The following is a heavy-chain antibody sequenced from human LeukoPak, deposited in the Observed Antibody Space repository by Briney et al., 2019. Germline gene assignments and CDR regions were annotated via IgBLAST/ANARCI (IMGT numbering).Heavy chain of an antibody. CDR1: GGSISSYY. J-gene: IGHJ5*02. D-gene: IGHD4-23*01. CDR3: ARSDQAPTTVVTGNNWFDP. V-gene: IGHV4-59*01. Sequence: SETLSLTCTVSGGSISSYYWSWIRQPPGKGLEWIGYIYYSGSTNYNPSLKSRVTILVDTSKNQFSLKLSSVTAADTAVYYCARSDQAPTTVVTGNNWFDPWGQGTLVTVSS. CDR2: IYYSGST.